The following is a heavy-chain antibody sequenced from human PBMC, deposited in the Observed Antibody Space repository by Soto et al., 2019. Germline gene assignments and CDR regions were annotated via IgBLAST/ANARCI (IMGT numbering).Heavy chain of an antibody. D-gene: IGHD6-19*01. V-gene: IGHV3-30-3*01. CDR2: ISYDGSNK. Sequence: QVQLVESGGGVVQPGRSLRLSCAASGFTFSSYAMHWVRQAPGKGLEWVAVISYDGSNKYYADSVKGRFTISRDNSKNTLYLQMNSLSAEDTAVYYCARGYSSGWYLFDYWGQGTLVTVSS. CDR3: ARGYSSGWYLFDY. CDR1: GFTFSSYA. J-gene: IGHJ4*02.